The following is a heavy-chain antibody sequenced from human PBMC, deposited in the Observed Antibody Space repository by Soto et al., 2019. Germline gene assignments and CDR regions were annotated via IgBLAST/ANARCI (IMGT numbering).Heavy chain of an antibody. J-gene: IGHJ6*02. CDR2: IIHMFATT. CDR3: AFGYCSGTSCSSYFYGMDV. V-gene: IGHV1-69*13. CDR1: GGTFSTYA. Sequence: SSVKVSCKASGGTFSTYAVSWVRQAPGQGLEWMGGIIHMFATTNYAQKFQGRVTITADESTTKTYMELSSLRSEDTAVDYCAFGYCSGTSCSSYFYGMDVWGQGTTVTVSS. D-gene: IGHD2-2*03.